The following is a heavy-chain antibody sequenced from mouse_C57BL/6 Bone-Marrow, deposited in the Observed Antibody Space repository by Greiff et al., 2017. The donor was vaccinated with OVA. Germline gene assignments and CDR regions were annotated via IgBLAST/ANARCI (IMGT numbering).Heavy chain of an antibody. CDR2: INPYNGGT. D-gene: IGHD1-1*01. CDR1: GYTFTDYY. V-gene: IGHV1-19*01. CDR3: ARSLYYYGSSYSFAY. J-gene: IGHJ3*01. Sequence: EVQLQQSGPVLVKPGASVKMSCKASGYTFTDYYMNWVKQSHGKSLEWIGVINPYNGGTSYNQKFKGKATLTVDKSSSTAYMELNSLTSEDSAVYYCARSLYYYGSSYSFAYWGQGTLVTVSA.